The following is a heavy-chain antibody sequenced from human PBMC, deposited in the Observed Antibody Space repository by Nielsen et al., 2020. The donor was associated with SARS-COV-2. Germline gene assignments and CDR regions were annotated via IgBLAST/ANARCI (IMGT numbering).Heavy chain of an antibody. J-gene: IGHJ4*02. CDR2: ISGSGGST. CDR1: GFTFSSYA. Sequence: GSLKISCAASGFTFSSYAMSWVRQAPGKGLEWVSAISGSGGSTYYADSVKGRFTISRDNSKNTLYLQMNSLRAEDTAVYYCASPEGYYAPFDCWGQGTLVTVSS. CDR3: ASPEGYYAPFDC. D-gene: IGHD3-10*01. V-gene: IGHV3-23*01.